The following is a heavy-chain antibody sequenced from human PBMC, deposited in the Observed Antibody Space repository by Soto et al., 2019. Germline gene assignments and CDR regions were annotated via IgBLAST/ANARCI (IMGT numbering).Heavy chain of an antibody. Sequence: LRLSCAASGFTFSSYAMSWVRHAPGKGLEWVSAISGSGGSTYYADSVKGRFTISRDNSKNTLYLQMNSLRAEDTAVYYCATRAYYYDSSGYFDYWGQGTLVTVSS. CDR2: ISGSGGST. CDR3: ATRAYYYDSSGYFDY. J-gene: IGHJ4*02. V-gene: IGHV3-23*01. D-gene: IGHD3-22*01. CDR1: GFTFSSYA.